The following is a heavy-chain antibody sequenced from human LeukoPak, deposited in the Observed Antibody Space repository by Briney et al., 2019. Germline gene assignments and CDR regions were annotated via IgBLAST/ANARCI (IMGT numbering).Heavy chain of an antibody. D-gene: IGHD2-2*01. Sequence: PSETLSLTCSVSGGSISSYYWSWIRQPPGKGLEYIGYIYYSGSTNYNPSLKSRVTISVDTSKDQFSLNLTSVTAADTAVYYCARLKCISTTCPSRYVMDVWGQGTTVTDSS. V-gene: IGHV4-59*01. CDR1: GGSISSYY. CDR3: ARLKCISTTCPSRYVMDV. CDR2: IYYSGST. J-gene: IGHJ6*02.